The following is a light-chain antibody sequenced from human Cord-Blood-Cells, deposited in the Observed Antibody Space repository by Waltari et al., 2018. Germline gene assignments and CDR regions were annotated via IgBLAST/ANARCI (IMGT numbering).Light chain of an antibody. CDR1: SSHVGGFNY. V-gene: IGLV2-8*01. CDR2: EVS. Sequence: QSALTQPPSASGSPGQSVLLSCTGTSSHVGGFNYVSWSQQHPGNAPKLMIYEVSTRPSGVPDRFSVSKSGNTASLTVSGLQAEDEADYYCSSYAGSNNVVFGGGTKLTVL. J-gene: IGLJ2*01. CDR3: SSYAGSNNVV.